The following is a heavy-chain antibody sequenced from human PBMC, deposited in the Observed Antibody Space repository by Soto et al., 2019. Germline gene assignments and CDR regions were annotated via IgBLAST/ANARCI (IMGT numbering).Heavy chain of an antibody. D-gene: IGHD2-15*01. Sequence: PGGFLRLSCAASGFTFSSYSMNWVRQAPGKGLEWVSYISSSSSTIYYADSVKGRFTISRDNAKNSPYLQMNSLRAEDTAVYYCARVGLYGSGGSCSPEALEIWGKGTMVTVSS. CDR3: ARVGLYGSGGSCSPEALEI. CDR1: GFTFSSYS. CDR2: ISSSSSTI. J-gene: IGHJ3*02. V-gene: IGHV3-48*01.